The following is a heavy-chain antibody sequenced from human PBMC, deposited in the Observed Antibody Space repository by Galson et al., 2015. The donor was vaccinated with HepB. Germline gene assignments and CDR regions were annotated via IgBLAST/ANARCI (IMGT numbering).Heavy chain of an antibody. CDR1: GYTFISYA. D-gene: IGHD3-22*01. V-gene: IGHV1-3*01. Sequence: SVKVSCKASGYTFISYAMHWVRQAPGQGLEWMGWINAGNGNTKYSQKFQGRVTITRDTSASTAYMELSSLRSEDTAVYYCARDFYFDSSGFYIAFDIWGQGTMVTVSS. CDR3: ARDFYFDSSGFYIAFDI. J-gene: IGHJ3*02. CDR2: INAGNGNT.